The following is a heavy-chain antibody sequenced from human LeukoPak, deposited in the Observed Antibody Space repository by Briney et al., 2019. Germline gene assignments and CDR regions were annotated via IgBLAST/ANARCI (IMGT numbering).Heavy chain of an antibody. CDR1: GFAFSNYA. CDR3: AKVHRAAIFGLVRESPY. D-gene: IGHD3/OR15-3a*01. Sequence: GGSLRLSCAASGFAFSNYAMNWVRQAPGKGLEWVSAISGSRGNTYYADSVKGRFTISRDNSRNTLYLQMNSLRAEDTAVYYCAKVHRAAIFGLVRESPYWGQGTLVTVSS. CDR2: ISGSRGNT. V-gene: IGHV3-23*01. J-gene: IGHJ4*02.